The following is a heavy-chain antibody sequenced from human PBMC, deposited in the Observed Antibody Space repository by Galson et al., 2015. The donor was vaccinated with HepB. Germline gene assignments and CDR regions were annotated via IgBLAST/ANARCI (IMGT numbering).Heavy chain of an antibody. J-gene: IGHJ4*02. D-gene: IGHD3-22*01. CDR3: ARGDYDSSGSIDY. CDR1: GGSFSGYY. Sequence: SETLSLTCAVYGGSFSGYYWSWIRQPPGKGLEWIGEINHSGSTNYNPSLKSRVTISVDTSKNQFSLKLSSVTAADTAVYYCARGDYDSSGSIDYWGQGTLVTVSS. V-gene: IGHV4-34*01. CDR2: INHSGST.